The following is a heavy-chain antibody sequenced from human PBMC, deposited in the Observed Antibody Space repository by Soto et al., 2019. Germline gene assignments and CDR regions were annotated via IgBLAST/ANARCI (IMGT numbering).Heavy chain of an antibody. Sequence: QVQLVESGGGVVQPGRSLRLSCAASGLTFSSYAMHWVRQAPGKGLEWVAVISYDGSNKYYADSVKGRFTIARDNSKNTRYLQMNSLRAEDTAVYYCARDQHYDILAGLWDWGQGTLVTVSS. J-gene: IGHJ4*02. D-gene: IGHD3-9*01. V-gene: IGHV3-30-3*01. CDR1: GLTFSSYA. CDR2: ISYDGSNK. CDR3: ARDQHYDILAGLWD.